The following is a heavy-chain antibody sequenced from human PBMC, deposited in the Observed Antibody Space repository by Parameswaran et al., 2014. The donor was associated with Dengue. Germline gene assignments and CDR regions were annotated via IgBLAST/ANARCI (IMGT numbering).Heavy chain of an antibody. CDR3: ARPVAGTRAHDAFDI. D-gene: IGHD6-19*01. Sequence: VRQAPGKGLEWIGTIYYSGSTYYNPSLKGRVTISVDTSKNQFSLKLSSVTAADTAVYYCARPVAGTRAHDAFDIWGQGTMVTVSS. V-gene: IGHV4-39*01. CDR2: IYYSGST. J-gene: IGHJ3*02.